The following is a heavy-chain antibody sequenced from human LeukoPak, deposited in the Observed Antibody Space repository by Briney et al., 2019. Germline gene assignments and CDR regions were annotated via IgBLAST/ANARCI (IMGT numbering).Heavy chain of an antibody. V-gene: IGHV1-69*13. CDR1: GGTFSSYA. D-gene: IGHD5-18*01. Sequence: AASVTVSCMASGGTFSSYAIRWVRQAPGQGLEWMGGIIPIFGTANYAQKFQGRVTITADESTSTAYMELSSLRSEDTAGYYCARLKYSYCYWFDPWGQGTLVTVSS. CDR3: ARLKYSYCYWFDP. J-gene: IGHJ5*02. CDR2: IIPIFGTA.